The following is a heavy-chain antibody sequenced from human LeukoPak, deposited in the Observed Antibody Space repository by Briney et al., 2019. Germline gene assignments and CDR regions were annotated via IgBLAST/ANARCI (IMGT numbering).Heavy chain of an antibody. CDR2: IPYHGAT. D-gene: IGHD7-27*01. CDR1: GGTFRGYY. Sequence: SETLSLTCAAYGGTFRGYYWSWIRQPPGKGLEWIGEIPYHGATNYKPSLQSRVTISGDPSKNQVSLRVYSVTAADTAVYYCARGVLGPYYFDLWGRGTLVTVSS. CDR3: ARGVLGPYYFDL. J-gene: IGHJ2*01. V-gene: IGHV4-34*01.